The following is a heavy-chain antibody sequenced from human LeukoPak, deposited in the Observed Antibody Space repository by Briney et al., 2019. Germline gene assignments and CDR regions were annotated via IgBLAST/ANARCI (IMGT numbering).Heavy chain of an antibody. V-gene: IGHV4-34*01. CDR2: INHSGST. J-gene: IGHJ4*02. CDR1: GGSFSGYY. Sequence: PSETLSLTCAVYGGSFSGYYWSWIRQPPGKGLEWIGEINHSGSTNYNPSLKSRVTISVDTSKKQFSLKLSSVTAADTAVYYCVSYYFDSSGPKKNYWGQGTLVTVSS. CDR3: VSYYFDSSGPKKNY. D-gene: IGHD3-22*01.